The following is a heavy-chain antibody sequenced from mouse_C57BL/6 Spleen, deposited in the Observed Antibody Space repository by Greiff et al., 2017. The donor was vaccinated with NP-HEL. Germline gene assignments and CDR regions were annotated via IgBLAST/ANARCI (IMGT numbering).Heavy chain of an antibody. V-gene: IGHV1-82*01. J-gene: IGHJ2*01. D-gene: IGHD2-4*01. CDR2: IYPGDGDT. Sequence: QVQLQQSGPELVKPGASVKISCKASGYAFSSSWMNWVKQRPGKGLEWIGRIYPGDGDTNYNGKFKGKATLTADKSSSTAYMQLSSLTSEDSAVYFCARRGDYTLFSLDYWGQGTTLTVSS. CDR3: ARRGDYTLFSLDY. CDR1: GYAFSSSW.